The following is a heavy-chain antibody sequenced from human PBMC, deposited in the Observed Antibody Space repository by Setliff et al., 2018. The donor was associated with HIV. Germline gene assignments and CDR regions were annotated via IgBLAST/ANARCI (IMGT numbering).Heavy chain of an antibody. V-gene: IGHV1-3*01. J-gene: IGHJ4*02. CDR1: GFTFTNYA. Sequence: ASVKVSCKASGFTFTNYAVHWVRQAPGQRLEWMGWINAGNVNTKYSQKFQGRVTITRGTSASTAYMELSGLRSEDTAVYYCARVTQSLSLGVWGQGTLVTVSS. D-gene: IGHD3-10*01. CDR3: ARVTQSLSLGV. CDR2: INAGNVNT.